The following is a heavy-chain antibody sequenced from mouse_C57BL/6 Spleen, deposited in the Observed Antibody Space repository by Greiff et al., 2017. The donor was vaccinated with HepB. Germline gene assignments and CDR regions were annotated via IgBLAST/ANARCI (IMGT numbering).Heavy chain of an antibody. CDR3: ADYDYSWFAY. CDR1: GFTFSSYT. CDR2: ISGGGGNT. D-gene: IGHD2-4*01. J-gene: IGHJ3*01. V-gene: IGHV5-9*01. Sequence: EVQVVESGGGLVKPGGSLKLSCAASGFTFSSYTMSWVRQTPEKRLEWVATISGGGGNTYYPDSVKGRFTISRDNAKNTLYLQMSSLRSEDTALYYCADYDYSWFAYWGQGTLVTVSA.